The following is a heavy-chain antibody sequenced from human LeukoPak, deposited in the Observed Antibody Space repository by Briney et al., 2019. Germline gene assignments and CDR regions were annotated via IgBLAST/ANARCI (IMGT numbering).Heavy chain of an antibody. CDR1: GYTFTSYY. J-gene: IGHJ4*02. D-gene: IGHD5-24*01. CDR3: AVSEMAMHYFDY. CDR2: INPSGGST. V-gene: IGHV1-46*01. Sequence: GASVKVSCKASGYTFTSYYMHWVRQAPGQGLEWMGIINPSGGSTSYAQKFQGRVTMTRDMSTSTVYMELSSLRSEDTAVYYCAVSEMAMHYFDYWGQGTLVTVSS.